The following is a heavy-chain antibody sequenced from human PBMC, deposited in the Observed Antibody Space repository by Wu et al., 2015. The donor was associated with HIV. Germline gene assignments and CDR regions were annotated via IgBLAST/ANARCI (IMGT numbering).Heavy chain of an antibody. CDR2: MNPKSGGT. CDR1: RYTFVNYD. Sequence: QVALVQSGAEVKKPGASVKVSCKAFRYTFVNYDIHWVRQAPGQGLEWMGWMNPKSGGTNSAQMFQGRVTMTRDTSITTVYLELNSLTSDDTAVYYCVRGARGMPKGAFDIWGRGTLVIVSS. CDR3: VRGARGMPKGAFDI. V-gene: IGHV1-2*02. J-gene: IGHJ3*02. D-gene: IGHD3-16*01.